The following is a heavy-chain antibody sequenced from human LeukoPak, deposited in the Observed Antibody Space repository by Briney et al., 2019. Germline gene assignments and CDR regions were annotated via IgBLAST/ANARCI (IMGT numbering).Heavy chain of an antibody. D-gene: IGHD6-19*01. Sequence: PSETLSLTCTVSGGSISSYYWSWIRQPPGKGLGGVGYTYYSGSTNYNPSLKSRVTISVDTSKNLFSLKLSSVTAADTAVYYCARGGWYGRYFDYWGQGTLVTVSS. CDR2: TYYSGST. J-gene: IGHJ4*02. CDR1: GGSISSYY. V-gene: IGHV4-59*08. CDR3: ARGGWYGRYFDY.